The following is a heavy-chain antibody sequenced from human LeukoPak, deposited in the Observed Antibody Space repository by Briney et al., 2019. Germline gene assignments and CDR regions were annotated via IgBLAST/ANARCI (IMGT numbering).Heavy chain of an antibody. J-gene: IGHJ4*02. CDR1: GFTFSSYS. CDR3: AIYYDSSGYYSPFDY. D-gene: IGHD3-22*01. CDR2: ISNSSSYI. V-gene: IGHV3-21*01. Sequence: PGGSLRLSCAASGFTFSSYSMNWVRQAPGKGLEWVSSISNSSSYIYYADSVKGRFTISRDNAKNSLYLQMNSLRAEDTAVYYCAIYYDSSGYYSPFDYWGQGTLVTVSS.